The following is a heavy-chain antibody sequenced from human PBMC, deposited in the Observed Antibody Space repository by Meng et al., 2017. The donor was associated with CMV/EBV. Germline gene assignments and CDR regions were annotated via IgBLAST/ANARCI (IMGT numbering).Heavy chain of an antibody. V-gene: IGHV4-30-4*08. CDR3: ARVGRSNWFDY. CDR1: GGSIGSGNGD. Sequence: QVRQQESGQELGDPSKALSLTSSVSGGSIGSGNGDRTSIRQPTGRGGVCIGYIYTSETPYYHPTVKTPINISAHTTNTQFCRTLSSVTAAESAAFHCARVGRSNWFDYWGQGTLVTVSS. D-gene: IGHD1-1*01. J-gene: IGHJ4*02. CDR2: IYTSETP.